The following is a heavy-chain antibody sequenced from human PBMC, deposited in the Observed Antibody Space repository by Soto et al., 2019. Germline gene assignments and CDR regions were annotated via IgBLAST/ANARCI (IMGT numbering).Heavy chain of an antibody. J-gene: IGHJ6*02. V-gene: IGHV1-69*14. D-gene: IGHD4-4*01. CDR3: SSPVSRYYYYGMDV. CDR1: GGTCSSYA. CDR2: IIPIFGTA. Sequence: QVQLVQSGAAVKKPGSSVKVSCKASGGTCSSYAISWVRQAPGQGLEWMGGIIPIFGTANYAQKFHGRVTITADKSTSTGYMELSSLRSEDTSVYYCSSPVSRYYYYGMDVWVQGTTVTVSS.